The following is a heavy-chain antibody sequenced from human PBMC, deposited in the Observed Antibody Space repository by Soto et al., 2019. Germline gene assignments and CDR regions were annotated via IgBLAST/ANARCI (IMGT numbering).Heavy chain of an antibody. Sequence: ASVKVSCKASGYTFTSYGISWVRQAPGQGLEWMGRISAYNGNTNYAQKLQGRVTMTTDTSTSTAYMELRSLRSDDTAVYYCARGTRVVAAIIIAFDIWGQGTMVTVSS. CDR3: ARGTRVVAAIIIAFDI. J-gene: IGHJ3*02. CDR1: GYTFTSYG. D-gene: IGHD2-15*01. CDR2: ISAYNGNT. V-gene: IGHV1-18*01.